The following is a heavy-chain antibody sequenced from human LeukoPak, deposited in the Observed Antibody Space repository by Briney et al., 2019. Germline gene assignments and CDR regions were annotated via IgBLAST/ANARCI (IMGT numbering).Heavy chain of an antibody. D-gene: IGHD2-15*01. Sequence: SETLSLTCTVSGGSISSSSYYWGWIRQPPGKGLEWIGCIYYSGSTYYNPSLKSRVTISVDTSKNQFSLKLSSVTAADTAVYYCARHGFCSGGSCYSWGYYYYMDVWGKGTTVTISS. CDR3: ARHGFCSGGSCYSWGYYYYMDV. V-gene: IGHV4-39*01. CDR2: IYYSGST. CDR1: GGSISSSSYY. J-gene: IGHJ6*03.